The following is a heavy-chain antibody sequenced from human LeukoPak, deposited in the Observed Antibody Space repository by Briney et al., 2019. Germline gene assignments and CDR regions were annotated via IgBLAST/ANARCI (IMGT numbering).Heavy chain of an antibody. J-gene: IGHJ4*02. CDR2: TYFTGST. CDR3: ARVSLVRGAPDYYFDY. CDR1: RGSISSGGHY. V-gene: IGHV4-31*03. Sequence: SETLSLTCNVSRGSISSGGHYWSWIRQRPGKGLEWMVYTYFTGSTYYNPSLQSRLIISADTSMTQFSLRLRSVTAADTAVYYCARVSLVRGAPDYYFDYWGQGTLVTVSS. D-gene: IGHD3-10*01.